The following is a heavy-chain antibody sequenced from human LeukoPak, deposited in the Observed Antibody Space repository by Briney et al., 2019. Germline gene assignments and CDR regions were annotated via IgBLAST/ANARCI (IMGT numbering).Heavy chain of an antibody. CDR1: GYTFTGYY. J-gene: IGHJ4*02. CDR3: ARATMVRGVTAYYFDY. V-gene: IGHV1-2*06. CDR2: INPNSGGT. Sequence: ASVKVSSKASGYTFTGYYMHWVRQAPGQGLEWMGRINPNSGGTNYAQKFQGRVTMTRDTSISTAYMELSRLRSDDTAVYYCARATMVRGVTAYYFDYWGQGTLVTVSS. D-gene: IGHD3-10*01.